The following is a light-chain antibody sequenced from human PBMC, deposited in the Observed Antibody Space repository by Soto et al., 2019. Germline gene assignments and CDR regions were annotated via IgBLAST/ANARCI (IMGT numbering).Light chain of an antibody. Sequence: QSVLTQPASVSGSPGQSITISCTGTSSDVGGYNYVSWYQHHPGEAPKLIIFEVTKRPSGVPYRFSGSKSANTASLTISGLQAEDEADYFCNSYTTSATYVFGSGTKLTVL. CDR3: NSYTTSATYV. CDR2: EVT. V-gene: IGLV2-14*01. J-gene: IGLJ1*01. CDR1: SSDVGGYNY.